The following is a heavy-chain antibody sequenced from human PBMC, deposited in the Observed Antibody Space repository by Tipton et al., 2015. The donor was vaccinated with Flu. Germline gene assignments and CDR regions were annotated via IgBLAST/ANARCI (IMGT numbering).Heavy chain of an antibody. Sequence: SLRLSCAASGFSFSSHALNWVRQAPGKGLQWVSVISGSGSYTNYAHSVKGRFTISRDNAKNTLYLQVNCLRGEDTAVYFCARAAGSYTGHFDYWGQGTLITVSS. J-gene: IGHJ4*02. V-gene: IGHV3-23*01. CDR2: ISGSGSYT. CDR3: ARAAGSYTGHFDY. CDR1: GFSFSSHA. D-gene: IGHD1-26*01.